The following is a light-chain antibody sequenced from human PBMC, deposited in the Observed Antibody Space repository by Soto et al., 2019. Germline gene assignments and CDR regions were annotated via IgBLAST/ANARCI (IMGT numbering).Light chain of an antibody. CDR1: QSVNSR. Sequence: EIVLTQSPGTLSLSPMEIATLSFMASQSVNSRLAWYHHKPGQAPRPLISGASRRATCNPDRVRGRGSATDFTLTIRRLEPGDFALEYCQHYGRSPITFGQGTRLEIK. CDR2: GAS. V-gene: IGKV3-20*01. J-gene: IGKJ5*01. CDR3: QHYGRSPIT.